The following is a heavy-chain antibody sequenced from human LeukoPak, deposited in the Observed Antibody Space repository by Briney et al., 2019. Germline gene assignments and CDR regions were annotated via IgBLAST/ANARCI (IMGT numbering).Heavy chain of an antibody. CDR3: ARSKGYDFWSGYYWFDP. J-gene: IGHJ5*02. CDR2: VSPYNGNT. Sequence: ASVKVSCKASGYAFSNFGISWVRQAPGQGLEWMGWVSPYNGNTKYAQKVQGRVTMTSDTSTNVAYMELRSLRSDDTAVYYCARSKGYDFWSGYYWFDPWGQGTLVTVSS. V-gene: IGHV1-18*01. CDR1: GYAFSNFG. D-gene: IGHD3-3*01.